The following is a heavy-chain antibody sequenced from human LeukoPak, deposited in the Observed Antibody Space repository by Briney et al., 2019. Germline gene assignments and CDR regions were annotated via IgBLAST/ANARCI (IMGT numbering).Heavy chain of an antibody. V-gene: IGHV4-59*01. J-gene: IGHJ3*02. CDR2: IYYSGST. Sequence: PSETLSLTCTVSGGSISSYYWSWIRQPPGKGLEWIGYIYYSGSTNYNPSLKSRVTISVDTSKDQFSLKLSSVTAADTAVYYCARSGPDIVVVPAASYDDAFDIWGQGTMVTVSS. CDR1: GGSISSYY. CDR3: ARSGPDIVVVPAASYDDAFDI. D-gene: IGHD2-2*01.